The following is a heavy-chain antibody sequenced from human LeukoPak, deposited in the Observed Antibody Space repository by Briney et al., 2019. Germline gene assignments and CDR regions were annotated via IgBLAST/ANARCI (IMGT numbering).Heavy chain of an antibody. CDR1: GGSISSSSYY. CDR3: ASAKPGTAAAGTQEDFDY. D-gene: IGHD6-13*01. V-gene: IGHV4-39*07. J-gene: IGHJ4*02. CDR2: IYYSGST. Sequence: SETLSLTCTVSGGSISSSSYYWGWIRQPPGKGLEWIGSIYYSGSTYYNPSLKSRVTISVDTSKNQFSLKLSSVTAADTAVYYCASAKPGTAAAGTQEDFDYWGQGTLVTVSS.